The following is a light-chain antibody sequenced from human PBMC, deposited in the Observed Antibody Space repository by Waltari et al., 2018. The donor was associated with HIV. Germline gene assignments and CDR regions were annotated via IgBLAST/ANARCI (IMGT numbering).Light chain of an antibody. Sequence: EIVLTQSPGTLSLSPGERATLSCRASQSITQNYLAWYQQKPGQAPRLVIYGATKRATGIPDRFSGSGSGTEFILTISRLEPEDFAVYHCQHYVASPYSFGHGTKLEIK. CDR3: QHYVASPYS. J-gene: IGKJ2*03. CDR1: QSITQNY. V-gene: IGKV3-20*01. CDR2: GAT.